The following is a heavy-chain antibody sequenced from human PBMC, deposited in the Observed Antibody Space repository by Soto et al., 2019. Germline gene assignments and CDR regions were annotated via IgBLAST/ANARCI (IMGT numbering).Heavy chain of an antibody. CDR3: ARVPGYCSGGICYRYMDV. Sequence: EMQLVESGGGLVNPGGSLRLSCAASGLIVNNNYMNWVRQAPGKGLEWVSVIHSGNSASYADSVMGRFTISRHNSKNMVYLQMNSLRAEDTAVYYCARVPGYCSGGICYRYMDVWGKGTTVTVSS. J-gene: IGHJ6*03. D-gene: IGHD2-15*01. CDR1: GLIVNNNY. V-gene: IGHV3-53*04. CDR2: IHSGNSA.